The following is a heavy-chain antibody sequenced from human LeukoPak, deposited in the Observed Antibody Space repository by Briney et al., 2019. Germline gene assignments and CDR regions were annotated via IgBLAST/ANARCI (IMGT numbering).Heavy chain of an antibody. CDR1: GFTFSTYS. CDR2: ISSSSNYI. CDR3: ARGTGDPQRFDP. V-gene: IGHV3-21*01. D-gene: IGHD4-17*01. Sequence: PGGSLRLSCAASGFTFSTYSMNWVRQAPGKGLEWVSSISSSSNYIFYADSVKGRFTISRDNAKNSLYLQMNSLRDEDTAVYYCARGTGDPQRFDPWGQGTLVTVSS. J-gene: IGHJ5*02.